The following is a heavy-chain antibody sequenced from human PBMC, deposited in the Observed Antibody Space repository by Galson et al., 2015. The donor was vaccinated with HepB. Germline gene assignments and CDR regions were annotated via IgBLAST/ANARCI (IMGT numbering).Heavy chain of an antibody. V-gene: IGHV1-2*04. Sequence: SVKVSCKASGYTLNRYYIHWVRQAPGQGLEWMGWINPDSGDTNYAQKFKGWVTMTRDTSISTAYIELSRLRSDDTAVYYCARGGVYPYYYYYGLDVWGQGTTVTVSS. CDR2: INPDSGDT. CDR3: ARGGVYPYYYYYGLDV. J-gene: IGHJ6*02. D-gene: IGHD2-8*01. CDR1: GYTLNRYY.